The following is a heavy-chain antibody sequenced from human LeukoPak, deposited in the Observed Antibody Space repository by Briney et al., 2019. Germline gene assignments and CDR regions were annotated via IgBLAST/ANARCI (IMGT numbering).Heavy chain of an antibody. Sequence: SQTLSLTCTVSGGSISSGGYYWSWLRQHPGKGLEWIGYIYYSGSTYYNPSLKSRVTISVDTSKNQFSLKLSSVTAADTAVYYCARIPAPLSSTYSSGWYSSWSESHYYYYGMDVWGQGTTVTVSS. V-gene: IGHV4-31*03. CDR3: ARIPAPLSSTYSSGWYSSWSESHYYYYGMDV. J-gene: IGHJ6*02. CDR1: GGSISSGGYY. CDR2: IYYSGST. D-gene: IGHD6-19*01.